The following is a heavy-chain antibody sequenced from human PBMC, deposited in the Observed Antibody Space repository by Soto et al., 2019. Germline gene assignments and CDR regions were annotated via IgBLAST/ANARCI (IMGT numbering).Heavy chain of an antibody. D-gene: IGHD6-13*01. Sequence: PSETLSLTCTVSGGSISSGDYYWSWIRQPPGKGLEWIGYIYYSGSTYYNPSLKSRVTISVDTSKNQFSLKLSSVTAADTAVYYCARGPAAGTLMDAWGQGTTVTVSS. CDR3: ARGPAAGTLMDA. CDR1: GGSISSGDYY. V-gene: IGHV4-30-4*01. CDR2: IYYSGST. J-gene: IGHJ6*02.